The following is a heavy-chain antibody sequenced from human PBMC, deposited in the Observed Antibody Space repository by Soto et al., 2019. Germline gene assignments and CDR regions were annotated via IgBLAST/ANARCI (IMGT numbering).Heavy chain of an antibody. D-gene: IGHD3-22*01. V-gene: IGHV4-39*01. CDR2: IYFGGTT. CDR1: GDSISSSAPY. J-gene: IGHJ3*01. Sequence: PSETLSLTCTVSGDSISSSAPYWVWIRQPPGRGLEWIGSIYFGGTTHYNPSLQNRVTISIDTSKNLFSLNLSSVTAADTALYYCARHEYVSSSYDLLDVWGRGTMVTVSS. CDR3: ARHEYVSSSYDLLDV.